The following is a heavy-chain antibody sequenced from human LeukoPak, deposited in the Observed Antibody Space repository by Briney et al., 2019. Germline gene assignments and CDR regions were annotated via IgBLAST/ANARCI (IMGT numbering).Heavy chain of an antibody. D-gene: IGHD5-18*01. J-gene: IGHJ6*02. CDR3: ARVRRGEYSYGYYYYGMDV. CDR2: ISYDGSYK. V-gene: IGHV3-30*04. CDR1: GFTFSSYA. Sequence: GGSLRLSCAASGFTFSSYAMHWVRQAPGKGLEWVAVISYDGSYKYYADSVKGRFTISRDNSKNTLYLQMNSLRAEDTAVYYCARVRRGEYSYGYYYYGMDVWGQGTTVTVSS.